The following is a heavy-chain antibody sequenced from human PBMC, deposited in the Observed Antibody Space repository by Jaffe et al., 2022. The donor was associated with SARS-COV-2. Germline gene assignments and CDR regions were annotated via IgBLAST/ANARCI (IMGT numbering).Heavy chain of an antibody. Sequence: QVQLQESGPGLVKPSETLSLTCTVSGGSISSYYWSWIRQPPGKGLEWIGYIYYSGSTNYNPSLKSRVTISVDTSKNQFSLKLSSVTAADTAVYYCARGRGFPSGWLQFFPSDDAFDIWGQGTMVTVSS. CDR1: GGSISSYY. CDR2: IYYSGST. J-gene: IGHJ3*02. CDR3: ARGRGFPSGWLQFFPSDDAFDI. V-gene: IGHV4-59*01. D-gene: IGHD5-12*01.